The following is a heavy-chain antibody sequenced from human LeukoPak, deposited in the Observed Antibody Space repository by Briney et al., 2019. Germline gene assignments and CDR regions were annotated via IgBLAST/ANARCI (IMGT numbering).Heavy chain of an antibody. Sequence: EASVKVSCKASGYTFTSYDISWVRQATGQGLEWMGWMNPNSGNTGYAQKFKGRVTMTRNTSISTAYLELSSLRSEDTAVYYCAREMVRGIRWLDNWGQGTLVTVSS. CDR2: MNPNSGNT. J-gene: IGHJ4*02. CDR3: AREMVRGIRWLDN. CDR1: GYTFTSYD. D-gene: IGHD3-10*01. V-gene: IGHV1-8*01.